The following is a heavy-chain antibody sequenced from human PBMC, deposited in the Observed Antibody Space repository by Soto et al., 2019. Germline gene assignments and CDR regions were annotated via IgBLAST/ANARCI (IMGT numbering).Heavy chain of an antibody. V-gene: IGHV5-51*01. Sequence: GESLKISCKGSGYSFTSYWIGWVRQMPGKGLEWMGIIYPGDSDTRYSPSLQGQVTISADKSISTAYLQWSSLKASDTAMYYCARQRGYCSSTSCKLNWFDPWGQGTLVTVSS. CDR1: GYSFTSYW. J-gene: IGHJ5*02. CDR3: ARQRGYCSSTSCKLNWFDP. CDR2: IYPGDSDT. D-gene: IGHD2-2*01.